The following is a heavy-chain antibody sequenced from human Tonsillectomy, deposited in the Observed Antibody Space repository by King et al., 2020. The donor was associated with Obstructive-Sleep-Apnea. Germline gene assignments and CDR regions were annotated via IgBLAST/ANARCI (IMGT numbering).Heavy chain of an antibody. CDR1: GFTFSSYG. CDR3: AKALSSWDY. J-gene: IGHJ4*02. V-gene: IGHV3-30*02. CDR2: IRYGGSSK. D-gene: IGHD6-13*01. Sequence: VQLVESGGGVVQPGRSLRLSCAASGFTFSSYGMNWFRQAPGKGLEWVAFIRYGGSSKYYADSVKGRFTISRDNSKNTLYLQMNSLKTEDTAVYYCAKALSSWDYWGQGTLVTVSS.